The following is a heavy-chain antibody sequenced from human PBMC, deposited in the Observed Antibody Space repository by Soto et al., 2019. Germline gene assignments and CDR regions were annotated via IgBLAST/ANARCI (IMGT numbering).Heavy chain of an antibody. CDR3: AKDYRSSYVEGFLDY. D-gene: IGHD1-26*01. Sequence: GGSLRLSCAASGFTFSSYAMSWVRQAPGKGLEWVSAISGSGDITYYADSVKGRFTISRDNSKNTLYLQMNSLRAEDTAVYYCAKDYRSSYVEGFLDYWGQGTLVTVSS. CDR1: GFTFSSYA. CDR2: ISGSGDIT. V-gene: IGHV3-23*01. J-gene: IGHJ4*02.